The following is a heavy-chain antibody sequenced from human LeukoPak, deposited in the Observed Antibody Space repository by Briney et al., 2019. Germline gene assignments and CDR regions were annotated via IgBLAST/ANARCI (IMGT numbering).Heavy chain of an antibody. V-gene: IGHV1-69*13. CDR3: ANLIAAANYYYYGMDV. CDR2: IIPIFGTA. D-gene: IGHD6-13*01. J-gene: IGHJ6*02. Sequence: ASVKVSCKASGGTFSSYAISWVRQAPGQGLEWMGGIIPIFGTANYAQKFQGRVTITADESTSTAYTELSSLRSEDTAVYYCANLIAAANYYYYGMDVWGQGTTVTVSS. CDR1: GGTFSSYA.